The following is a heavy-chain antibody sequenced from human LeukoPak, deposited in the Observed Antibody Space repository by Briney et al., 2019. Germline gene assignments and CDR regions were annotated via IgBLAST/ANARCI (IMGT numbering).Heavy chain of an antibody. J-gene: IGHJ1*01. CDR3: AKDVRDGYNYAEYFQH. D-gene: IGHD5-24*01. CDR2: IIGSGGST. Sequence: PGGSLRLSCAASGFTFSSYAMSWVRQAPGKGLEWVSAIIGSGGSTYYPDSEKGQFTISRDNAKNMLYLQMNSPRAEDTAVYYCAKDVRDGYNYAEYFQHWGQGTLVTVSS. V-gene: IGHV3-23*01. CDR1: GFTFSSYA.